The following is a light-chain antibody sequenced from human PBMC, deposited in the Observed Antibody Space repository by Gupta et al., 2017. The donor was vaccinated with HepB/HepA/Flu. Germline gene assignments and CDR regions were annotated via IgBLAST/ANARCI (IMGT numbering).Light chain of an antibody. CDR1: SSNIGAGYD. CDR2: GNS. CDR3: QSYDSSLSGSHAV. Sequence: QSVLTQPPSVSGAPGQRVTISCTGSSSNIGAGYDVHWYQQPPGTAPKLLIYGNSNRPSGVPDRFSGSKSGTSASLAITGLQAEDEADYYCQSYDSSLSGSHAVFGGGTQLTVL. V-gene: IGLV1-40*01. J-gene: IGLJ7*01.